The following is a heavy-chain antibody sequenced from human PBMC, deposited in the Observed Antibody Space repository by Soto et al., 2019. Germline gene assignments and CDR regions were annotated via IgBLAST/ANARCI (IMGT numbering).Heavy chain of an antibody. V-gene: IGHV3-23*01. CDR1: GFTFSSYA. Sequence: GGSLRLSCAASGFTFSSYAMNWVRQAPGKGLEWVSAITTSGASTYYADSVKGRFTMSRDNSKNTVFLQMNSLRAEDTAVYHCEKDLGRRKFDYWGQGTLVTVSS. CDR3: EKDLGRRKFDY. J-gene: IGHJ4*02. CDR2: ITTSGAST. D-gene: IGHD7-27*01.